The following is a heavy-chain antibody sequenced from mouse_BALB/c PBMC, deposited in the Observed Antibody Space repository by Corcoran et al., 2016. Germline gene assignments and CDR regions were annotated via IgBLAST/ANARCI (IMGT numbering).Heavy chain of an antibody. V-gene: IGHV9-1*02. CDR2: INTYTGEP. CDR1: GYTFTNYG. CDR3: ARKEGLDYAMDY. J-gene: IGHJ4*01. Sequence: QIQLVQSGPELKKPGETVKISCKASGYTFTNYGMNWVKQAPGKGLKWMGWINTYTGEPTYADDFKGRFAFSLETSASTAYLQINNLKNEDMATYFCARKEGLDYAMDYWGQGTSVTVSS.